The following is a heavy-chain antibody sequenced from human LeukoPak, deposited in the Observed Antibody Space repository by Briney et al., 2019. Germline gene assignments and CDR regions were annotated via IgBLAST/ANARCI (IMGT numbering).Heavy chain of an antibody. CDR3: ATQALHCSSTSCYHTGGGFDP. Sequence: GASVKVSCKVSGYTLTELSMHWVRQAPGKGLEWMGGFDPEDGETIYAQKFQGRVTMTEGTSTDTAYMELSSLRSEDTAVYYCATQALHCSSTSCYHTGGGFDPWGQGTLVTVSS. D-gene: IGHD2-2*01. V-gene: IGHV1-24*01. CDR2: FDPEDGET. CDR1: GYTLTELS. J-gene: IGHJ5*02.